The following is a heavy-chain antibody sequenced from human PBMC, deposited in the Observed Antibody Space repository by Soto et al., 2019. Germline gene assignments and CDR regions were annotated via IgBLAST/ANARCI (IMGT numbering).Heavy chain of an antibody. Sequence: EVQLLESGGGLVQPGGSLRLSCAASGFTFSSYAMSWVRQAPGKGLEWVSAISGSGGSTYYADSVKGRFTISRDNSKNTLYLQMNSLRAADTAVYYCARYSGSDTTPGNYFDYWGQGTLVTVSS. J-gene: IGHJ4*02. V-gene: IGHV3-23*01. CDR3: ARYSGSDTTPGNYFDY. D-gene: IGHD1-26*01. CDR2: ISGSGGST. CDR1: GFTFSSYA.